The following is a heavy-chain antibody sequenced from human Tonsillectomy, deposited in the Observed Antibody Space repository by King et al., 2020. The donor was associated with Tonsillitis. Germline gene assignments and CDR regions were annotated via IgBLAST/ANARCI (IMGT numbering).Heavy chain of an antibody. V-gene: IGHV5-51*01. CDR2: INPGDSNT. D-gene: IGHD3-9*01. Sequence: QLVQSGAEVKKPGESLKISCKGSGYIFTTYWIGWVRQMPGKGLEWMGLINPGDSNTRYSPSSQGQVTISVDKSIRTAYLQWSSLKASDNVMYYCARLGVILTGYSPPYYFYGMDVWGQGTPVTVS. J-gene: IGHJ6*02. CDR3: ARLGVILTGYSPPYYFYGMDV. CDR1: GYIFTTYW.